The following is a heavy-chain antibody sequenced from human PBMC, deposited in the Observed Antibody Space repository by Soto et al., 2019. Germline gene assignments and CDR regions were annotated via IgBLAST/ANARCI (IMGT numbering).Heavy chain of an antibody. J-gene: IGHJ4*02. CDR2: IIPTFGTP. D-gene: IGHD1-26*01. Sequence: QVQLVQSGTVVQRRGSSVKVSCQASGGTFSSHGMAWVRQAPGQGLEWMGGIIPTFGTPTYAPKFQGRVTITADKSTNTAYMELSSLRSEDTGVYYCASERSAQDFDFWGQGTLMTVSS. CDR3: ASERSAQDFDF. V-gene: IGHV1-69*06. CDR1: GGTFSSHG.